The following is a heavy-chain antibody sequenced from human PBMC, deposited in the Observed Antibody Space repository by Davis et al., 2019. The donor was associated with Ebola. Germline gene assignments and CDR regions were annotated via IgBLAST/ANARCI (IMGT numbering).Heavy chain of an antibody. CDR2: INWNGDNT. D-gene: IGHD4-17*01. Sequence: PGGSLRLSCAASGFIFDDFSMSWVRQAQGKGLEWVSAINWNGDNTGYGDSVKGRFTTSRDNDRNSLYLQMTSLRAEDTALHYCARHLHGDYVGSLENGFDIWGQGTMVTVSS. J-gene: IGHJ3*02. CDR3: ARHLHGDYVGSLENGFDI. V-gene: IGHV3-20*04. CDR1: GFIFDDFS.